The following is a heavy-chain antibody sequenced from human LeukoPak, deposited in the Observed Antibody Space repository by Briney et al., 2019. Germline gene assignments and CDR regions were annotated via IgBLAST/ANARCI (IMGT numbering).Heavy chain of an antibody. CDR1: CGSVSSGSYY. J-gene: IGHJ5*02. CDR3: ARGRGGGGSSNNWFDP. D-gene: IGHD2-15*01. V-gene: IGHV4-61*01. CDR2: IYYSGST. Sequence: PSETLSLTCTVSCGSVSSGSYYWGWLRQPPGKGLEWFGYIYYSGSTNYNPSLKSRVTISVDTSKNQFSLKLSSVTAADTAVYYCARGRGGGGSSNNWFDPWGQGSLVIVSS.